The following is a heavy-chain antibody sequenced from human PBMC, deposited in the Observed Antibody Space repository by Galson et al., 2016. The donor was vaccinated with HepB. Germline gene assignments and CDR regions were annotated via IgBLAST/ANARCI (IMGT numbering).Heavy chain of an antibody. CDR2: SIPIFGTV. Sequence: SVKVSCKASGDTFSSNAISWVRQAPGQGLEWMGGSIPIFGTVNYAQKFQGRVTIIADESTSTAYMELSSLRSEDTAVYYCARDGRYVRFGESFVEWGRGTLVTVSS. V-gene: IGHV1-69*13. D-gene: IGHD3-10*01. J-gene: IGHJ4*02. CDR3: ARDGRYVRFGESFVE. CDR1: GDTFSSNA.